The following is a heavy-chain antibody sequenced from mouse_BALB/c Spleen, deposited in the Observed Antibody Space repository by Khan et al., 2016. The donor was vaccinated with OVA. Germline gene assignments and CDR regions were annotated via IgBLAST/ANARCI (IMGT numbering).Heavy chain of an antibody. CDR1: GYSFTGYF. Sequence: IQLVQSGPELVKPGASVKISCKASGYSFTGYFMNWVMQSHGKSLEWIGRINPHIGETFYNQKFKDKATLTVDESSSTAHMELRSLASEDSAVYYCASIYRSDFDYWGQGTTLTVSS. J-gene: IGHJ2*01. CDR2: INPHIGET. CDR3: ASIYRSDFDY. V-gene: IGHV1-20*02. D-gene: IGHD1-1*01.